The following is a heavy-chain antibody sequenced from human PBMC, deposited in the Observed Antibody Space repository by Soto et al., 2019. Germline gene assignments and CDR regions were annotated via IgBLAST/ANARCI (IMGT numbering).Heavy chain of an antibody. CDR3: ARGLEQQLVSEGNY. V-gene: IGHV1-3*01. CDR1: GYTFTSYA. CDR2: INAGNGNT. J-gene: IGHJ4*02. Sequence: GASVKVSCKASGYTFTSYAMHWVRQAPGQRLEWMGWINAGNGNTKYSQKFQGRVTITRDTSASTAYMELSSLRSEDTAVYYCARGLEQQLVSEGNYWGQGTLVTVSS. D-gene: IGHD6-13*01.